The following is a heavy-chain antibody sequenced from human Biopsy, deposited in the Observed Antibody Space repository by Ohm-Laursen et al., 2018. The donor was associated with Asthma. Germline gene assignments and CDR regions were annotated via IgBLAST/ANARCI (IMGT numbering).Heavy chain of an antibody. D-gene: IGHD5-12*01. CDR1: GGTFSSNS. V-gene: IGHV1-69*01. CDR2: LIPVLGTP. Sequence: SSVKVSCKASGGTFSSNSINWMRQAPGQGLEWMGGLIPVLGTPDHAQMFGGRVTITADESTSTAYMELSSLSSEDTAVYYCARGYSGSDRIVYYYSGLEVWGQGTTVTVSS. CDR3: ARGYSGSDRIVYYYSGLEV. J-gene: IGHJ6*02.